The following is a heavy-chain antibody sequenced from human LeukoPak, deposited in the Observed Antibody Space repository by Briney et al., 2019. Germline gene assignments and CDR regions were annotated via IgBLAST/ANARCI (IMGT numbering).Heavy chain of an antibody. CDR2: IYPGDSDT. J-gene: IGHJ4*02. D-gene: IGHD2-2*01. V-gene: IGHV5-51*01. Sequence: GESLKISCKGSGYSFTSYWIGWVRQMPGKGLEWMVIIYPGDSDTRYSPSFQGQVTISADKSISTAYLQWSSLKASDTAMYYCASPPTRECSSISCPLSYWGQGTLVT. CDR1: GYSFTSYW. CDR3: ASPPTRECSSISCPLSY.